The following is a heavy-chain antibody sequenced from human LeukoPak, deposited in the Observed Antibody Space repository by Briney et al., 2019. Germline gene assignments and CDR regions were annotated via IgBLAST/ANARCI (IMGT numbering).Heavy chain of an antibody. CDR1: RFTVSSHY. J-gene: IGHJ4*02. V-gene: IGHV3-66*02. Sequence: GGSLRLSCAASRFTVSSHYMSWVRQAPGKGLEWVSVIYKSGSTYYADSVKGRFTISRDSSKNTLYLQMSSLRGDDTAVYYCARIEEYSSSWFGGGYFDHWGQGTLVTVSS. D-gene: IGHD6-13*01. CDR2: IYKSGST. CDR3: ARIEEYSSSWFGGGYFDH.